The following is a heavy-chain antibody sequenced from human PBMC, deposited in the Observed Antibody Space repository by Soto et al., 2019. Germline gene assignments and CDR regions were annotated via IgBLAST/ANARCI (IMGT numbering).Heavy chain of an antibody. Sequence: GPSVKVSCKASGCTFSSYAISWVRQAPGQGLEWMGGIIPIFGTANYAQKFQGRVTITADESTSTAYMELSSLRSEDTAVYYCARGQVDTAMDFDYWGQGTLVTVSS. CDR3: ARGQVDTAMDFDY. CDR1: GCTFSSYA. CDR2: IIPIFGTA. D-gene: IGHD5-18*01. J-gene: IGHJ4*02. V-gene: IGHV1-69*13.